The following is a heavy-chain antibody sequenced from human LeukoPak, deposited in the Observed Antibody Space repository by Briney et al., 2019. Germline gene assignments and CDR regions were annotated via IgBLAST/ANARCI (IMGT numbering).Heavy chain of an antibody. J-gene: IGHJ4*02. D-gene: IGHD2-2*01. Sequence: GASVKFSCKASGYTFTGYYMHWVGQAAGQGLEWMGWINPNSGGTNYAQKFQGRVTMTRDTSISTAYMELSRLRSDDTAVYYCARVSTSCCYEIDYWGQGTLVTVSS. V-gene: IGHV1-2*02. CDR3: ARVSTSCCYEIDY. CDR2: INPNSGGT. CDR1: GYTFTGYY.